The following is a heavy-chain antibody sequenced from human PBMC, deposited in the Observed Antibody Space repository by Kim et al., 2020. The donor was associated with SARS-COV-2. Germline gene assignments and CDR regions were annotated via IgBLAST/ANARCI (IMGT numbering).Heavy chain of an antibody. J-gene: IGHJ4*02. V-gene: IGHV3-66*01. CDR3: AREGRGD. D-gene: IGHD1-26*01. CDR2: SGGST. Sequence: SGGSTDYADSVKGRFTISRDNSKNTLYLQMNSLRAEDTAVYYCAREGRGDWGQGTLVTVSS.